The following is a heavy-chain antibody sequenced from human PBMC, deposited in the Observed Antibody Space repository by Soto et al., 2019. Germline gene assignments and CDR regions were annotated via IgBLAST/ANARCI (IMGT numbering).Heavy chain of an antibody. CDR2: INPSGGST. CDR3: ARVGETEKYISSWYRRGRGVYLAY. J-gene: IGHJ4*02. Sequence: ASVKVSCKASGYTFTSYYMHWVRQAPGQGLEWMGIINPSGGSTSYAQKFQGRVTMTRDTSTSTVYMELSSLRSEDTAVYYCARVGETEKYISSWYRRGRGVYLAYWGQGTLVTVAS. D-gene: IGHD6-13*01. V-gene: IGHV1-46*01. CDR1: GYTFTSYY.